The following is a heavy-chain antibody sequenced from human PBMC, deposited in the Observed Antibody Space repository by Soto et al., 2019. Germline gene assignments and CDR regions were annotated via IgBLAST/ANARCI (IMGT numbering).Heavy chain of an antibody. J-gene: IGHJ4*02. D-gene: IGHD4-17*01. CDR3: ARRYGRYFDY. V-gene: IGHV4-61*05. CDR1: GGSISLRLCH. Sequence: PWEALSLTCTVSGGSISLRLCHWGWIRQPPGKGLEWIGYIYYSGSTNYNPSLKSRVTISVDTSKNQFSLKVSSVTAADTAVYYCARRYGRYFDYWGQGTLVTVSS. CDR2: IYYSGST.